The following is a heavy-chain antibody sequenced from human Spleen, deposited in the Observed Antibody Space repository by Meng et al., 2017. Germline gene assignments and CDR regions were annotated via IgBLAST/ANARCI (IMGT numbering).Heavy chain of an antibody. Sequence: ASVKVSCKASGYTFTGYYIHWVRQAPGQGLEWMGWINPNSGGTNFAQKFQGRVTMTRDTSISTAHMELGRLRSDDTALYYCARGSTSVDWFDPWGQGTLVTVSS. V-gene: IGHV1-2*02. CDR3: ARGSTSVDWFDP. CDR1: GYTFTGYY. D-gene: IGHD2-2*01. J-gene: IGHJ5*02. CDR2: INPNSGGT.